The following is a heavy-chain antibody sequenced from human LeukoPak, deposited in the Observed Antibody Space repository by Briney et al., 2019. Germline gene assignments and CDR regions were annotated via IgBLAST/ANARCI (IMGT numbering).Heavy chain of an antibody. J-gene: IGHJ4*02. D-gene: IGHD2-2*01. CDR2: IIPIFGTA. CDR1: GYTFTSYA. V-gene: IGHV1-69*13. Sequence: GASVKVSCKASGYTFTSYAISWVRQAPGQGLEWMGGIIPIFGTANYAQKFQGRVTITADESTSTAYMELSSLRSEDTAVYYCARYCSSTSCYEDDYWGQGTLVTVSS. CDR3: ARYCSSTSCYEDDY.